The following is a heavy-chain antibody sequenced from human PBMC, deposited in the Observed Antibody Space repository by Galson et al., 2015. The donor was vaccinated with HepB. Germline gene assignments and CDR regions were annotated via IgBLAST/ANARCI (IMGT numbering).Heavy chain of an antibody. CDR1: GFTLSSYG. D-gene: IGHD3-22*01. CDR2: ISYDGSNK. CDR3: CLDYYYDSSGYLRSFDY. V-gene: IGHV3-30*03. J-gene: IGHJ4*02. Sequence: LRLSCAASGFTLSSYGIRWFYQAPGKGLEWVAVISYDGSNKYYADSVNGRFTISRDNSKNTLYLQMNSLGAEDTAVYYGCLDYYYDSSGYLRSFDYWGQGTLVTVSS.